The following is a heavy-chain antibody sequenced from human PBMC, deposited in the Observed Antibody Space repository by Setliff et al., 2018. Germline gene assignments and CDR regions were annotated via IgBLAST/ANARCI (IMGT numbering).Heavy chain of an antibody. CDR1: GGTFSSYG. Sequence: AASVKVSCKASGGTFSSYGISWVRQAPGQGLEWMGGTIPIFGSTNYAQKFQDRVTIITDESTSTAYMELISLRTEDTAVYYCAREGVDTRSSTDYRYYMDVWGKGTTVTVSS. J-gene: IGHJ6*03. CDR2: TIPIFGST. CDR3: AREGVDTRSSTDYRYYMDV. V-gene: IGHV1-69*05. D-gene: IGHD5-18*01.